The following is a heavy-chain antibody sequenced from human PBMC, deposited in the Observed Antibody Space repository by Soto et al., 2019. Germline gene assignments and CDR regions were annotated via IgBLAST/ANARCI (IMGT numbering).Heavy chain of an antibody. D-gene: IGHD3-22*01. CDR2: INPSGGST. J-gene: IGHJ5*02. CDR3: ARIAIYDSSGYWSWFDP. Sequence: ASVKVSCKASGYTFTSYYMHWVRQAPGQGLEWMGIINPSGGSTSYAQKFQGRVTMTRYTSTSTVYMELSSLRSEDTAVYYCARIAIYDSSGYWSWFDPWGQGTLVTVSS. V-gene: IGHV1-46*01. CDR1: GYTFTSYY.